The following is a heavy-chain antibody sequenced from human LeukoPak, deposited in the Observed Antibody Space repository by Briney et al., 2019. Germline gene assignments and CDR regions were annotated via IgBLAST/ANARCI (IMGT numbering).Heavy chain of an antibody. D-gene: IGHD3-22*01. CDR3: ARKDTYYYDSSGED. J-gene: IGHJ4*02. V-gene: IGHV4-38-2*01. CDR2: IYHSGST. Sequence: SETLSLTCAVSGYSISSGYYWGWIRQPPGKGLEWIGSIYHSGSTYYNPSLKSRVTISVDTSKNQFSLKLSSVTAADTAVYYCARKDTYYYDSSGEDWGQGTLVTVSS. CDR1: GYSISSGYY.